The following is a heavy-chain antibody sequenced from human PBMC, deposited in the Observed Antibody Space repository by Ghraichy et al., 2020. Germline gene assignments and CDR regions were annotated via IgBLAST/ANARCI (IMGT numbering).Heavy chain of an antibody. CDR2: ISRSGSYL. V-gene: IGHV3-21*01. J-gene: IGHJ4*02. Sequence: GGSLRLSCAVSGFTFSDLNMNWVRQAPGKGLEWVASISRSGSYLYYADSVEGRFTISRDNAKNSLFLQTNSLRAEDTAVYFCARGLFSATIHPYYFDFWGQGTLVTVSS. CDR3: ARGLFSATIHPYYFDF. CDR1: GFTFSDLN. D-gene: IGHD1-26*01.